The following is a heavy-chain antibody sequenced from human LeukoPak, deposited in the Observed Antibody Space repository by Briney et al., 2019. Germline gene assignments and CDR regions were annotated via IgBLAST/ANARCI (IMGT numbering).Heavy chain of an antibody. D-gene: IGHD6-19*01. J-gene: IGHJ3*01. CDR3: ARRMAGDAFDV. V-gene: IGHV3-20*04. CDR2: INWNGGST. CDR1: GFTFDDYG. Sequence: GGSLRLSCAASGFTFDDYGMNWLRQPPGKGLEWVCNINWNGGSTSYAYSLKGRLTISRDNAKSSLYLQMHSLRAADTAIYSCARRMAGDAFDVWGQGTMVTVSS.